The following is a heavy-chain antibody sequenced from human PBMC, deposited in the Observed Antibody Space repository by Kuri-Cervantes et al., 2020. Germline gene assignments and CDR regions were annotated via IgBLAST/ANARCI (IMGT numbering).Heavy chain of an antibody. CDR3: AKDRVYYYDSSDLYGMDV. CDR2: ISYDGSNK. CDR1: GFTFSSYA. V-gene: IGHV3-30-3*01. D-gene: IGHD3-22*01. J-gene: IGHJ6*02. Sequence: GESLKISCAVSGFTFSSYAMHWVRQAPGKGLEWVAVISYDGSNKYYADSVKGRFTISRDNSKNTLYLQMNSLRAEDTAVYYCAKDRVYYYDSSDLYGMDVWGQGTTVTVSS.